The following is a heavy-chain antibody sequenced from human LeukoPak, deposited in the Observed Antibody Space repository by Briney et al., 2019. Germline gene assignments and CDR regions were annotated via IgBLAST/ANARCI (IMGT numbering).Heavy chain of an antibody. CDR3: ARMGGYSGYASH. D-gene: IGHD5-12*01. J-gene: IGHJ4*02. CDR2: IHYSGTT. Sequence: SETLSLTCTVSGGSISTYYWSWIRQPPGKGLEWIGYIHYSGTTNYNPSLKSRVTISLDTSKNQFSLNLSSVTAADTAVYYCARMGGYSGYASHWGQGTLVTVSS. CDR1: GGSISTYY. V-gene: IGHV4-59*08.